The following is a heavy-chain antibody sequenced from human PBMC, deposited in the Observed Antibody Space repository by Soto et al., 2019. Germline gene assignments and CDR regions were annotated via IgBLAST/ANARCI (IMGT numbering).Heavy chain of an antibody. CDR2: ISGSGGST. V-gene: IGHV3-23*01. CDR3: AISQDRGGRTTFIY. CDR1: GFTFSSYA. Sequence: GSLRLSCAASGFTFSSYAMSWVRQAPGKGLEWVSAISGSGGSTYYADSVKGRFTISRDNSKNTLYLQMNSLRAEDTAVYYCAISQDRGGRTTFIYWGQGTQVTVSS. J-gene: IGHJ4*02. D-gene: IGHD3-16*01.